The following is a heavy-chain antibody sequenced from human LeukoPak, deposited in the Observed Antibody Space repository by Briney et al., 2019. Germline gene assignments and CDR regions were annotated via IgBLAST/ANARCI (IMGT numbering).Heavy chain of an antibody. V-gene: IGHV3-66*02. D-gene: IGHD3-10*01. CDR1: GFTVSSNY. CDR3: ARYYYGSGSRPSYYYYYYMDV. J-gene: IGHJ6*03. Sequence: GGSLRLSCAASGFTVSSNYMSWVRQAPGKGLEWVSVIYSGGSTYYADSVKGRFTIPRDNSKNTLYLQMNSLRAEDTAVYYCARYYYGSGSRPSYYYYYYMDVWGTGTTVTVSS. CDR2: IYSGGST.